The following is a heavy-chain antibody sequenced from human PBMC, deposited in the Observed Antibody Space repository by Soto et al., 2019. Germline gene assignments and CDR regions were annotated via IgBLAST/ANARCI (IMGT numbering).Heavy chain of an antibody. J-gene: IGHJ6*02. V-gene: IGHV3-21*01. CDR2: ISSRSVYI. Sequence: EVQLVESGGGLVKPGGSLRPSCAASGFTFNTYTINWVRQAPGKGLEWVSSISSRSVYIYYADSVKGRFTISRDDARNSLYLQMNSLRAEDTAVYYCAREEVSRPNTYHGLDVWGQGTTVTVSS. CDR3: AREEVSRPNTYHGLDV. CDR1: GFTFNTYT.